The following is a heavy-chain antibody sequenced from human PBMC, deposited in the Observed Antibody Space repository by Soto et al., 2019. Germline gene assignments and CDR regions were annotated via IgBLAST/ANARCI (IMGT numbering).Heavy chain of an antibody. D-gene: IGHD6-13*01. CDR1: VFTSGYHA. Sequence: GTLRLSCAASVFTSGYHAMNWVRQAPGKGLERVSTISSNGDNTHYADSVKGRFIISSDNSSNTVDLQMNSLRVEDTAVYYCASWVSAHFDCWGQGTLVTVSS. V-gene: IGHV3-23*01. J-gene: IGHJ4*02. CDR2: ISSNGDNT. CDR3: ASWVSAHFDC.